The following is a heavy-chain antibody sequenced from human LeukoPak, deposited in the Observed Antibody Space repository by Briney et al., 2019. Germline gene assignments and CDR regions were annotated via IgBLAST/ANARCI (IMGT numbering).Heavy chain of an antibody. CDR1: GYTFTSYY. D-gene: IGHD3-3*01. Sequence: ASVKVSCKASGYTFTSYYMHWVRQAPGQGLEWMGIINPSGGSTSYAQKFQGRVTMTRDTSTSTVYMELSSLRSEDTAVYYCARDLKGRETYYDFWSGRPRPYGMDVWGQGTTVTVSS. CDR3: ARDLKGRETYYDFWSGRPRPYGMDV. V-gene: IGHV1-46*01. J-gene: IGHJ6*02. CDR2: INPSGGST.